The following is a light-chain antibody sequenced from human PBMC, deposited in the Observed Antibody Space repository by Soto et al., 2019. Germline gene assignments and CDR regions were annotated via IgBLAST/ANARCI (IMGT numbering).Light chain of an antibody. J-gene: IGLJ2*01. CDR2: RNN. CDR1: SSNIGSNE. CDR3: AAWDDSLSGPL. Sequence: QSVLTQPPSASGTPGQRVTISCSGNSSNIGSNEVYWYQQLPGTAPKLLIYRNNQRPSGVPDRFSGSKSGTSASLAISGLRSEDEANYYCAAWDDSLSGPLFGGGTKLTVL. V-gene: IGLV1-47*01.